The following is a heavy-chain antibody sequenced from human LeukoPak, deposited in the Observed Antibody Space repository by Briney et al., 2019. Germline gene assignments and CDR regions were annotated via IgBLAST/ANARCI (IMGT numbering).Heavy chain of an antibody. Sequence: ASVKVSCKASGYTFTSYGISWVRQAPGQGLEWMGWISAYNGNTNYAQKLQGRVTMTTDTSTSTAYMELRSLRSDDTAVYYCAGASYCSSTSCYFTKYNWFDPWGQGTLVTVSS. V-gene: IGHV1-18*01. CDR1: GYTFTSYG. CDR2: ISAYNGNT. CDR3: AGASYCSSTSCYFTKYNWFDP. D-gene: IGHD2-2*01. J-gene: IGHJ5*02.